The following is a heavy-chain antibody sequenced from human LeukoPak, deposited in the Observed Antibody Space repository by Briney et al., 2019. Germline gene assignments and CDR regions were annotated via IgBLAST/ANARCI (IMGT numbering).Heavy chain of an antibody. Sequence: GGSLRLSCAASGFTFSSYAMSWVRQAPGKGLEWVSGISGSGGSTYYAESVKGRFTISRDNSKNTLYLQMNSLRAEDTAVYYCAGYYYGSGSSYHKGYYWGQGTLVTVSS. CDR3: AGYYYGSGSSYHKGYY. CDR1: GFTFSSYA. D-gene: IGHD3-10*01. CDR2: ISGSGGST. J-gene: IGHJ4*02. V-gene: IGHV3-23*01.